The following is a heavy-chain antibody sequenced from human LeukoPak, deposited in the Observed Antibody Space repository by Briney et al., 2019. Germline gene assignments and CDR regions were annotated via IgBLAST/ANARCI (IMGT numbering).Heavy chain of an antibody. V-gene: IGHV3-30*04. CDR1: GFTLSRYP. CDR2: ISSDGGVK. Sequence: GGSLSLSCAGSGFTLSRYPIHWARQAPGKGLGWVAMISSDGGVKYYAEFVWGRFTISRDNSKDSVYLETNSLRTDDTSVYYCARYPGMAAAGTAHFDYWGQGTLVTVSS. D-gene: IGHD6-13*01. J-gene: IGHJ4*02. CDR3: ARYPGMAAAGTAHFDY.